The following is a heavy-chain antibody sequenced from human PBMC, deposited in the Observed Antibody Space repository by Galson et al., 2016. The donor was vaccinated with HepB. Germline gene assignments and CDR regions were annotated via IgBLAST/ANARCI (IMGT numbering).Heavy chain of an antibody. J-gene: IGHJ4*02. CDR3: ARDLRGMIRFFDWSTHFDS. CDR2: ISGTSTYI. D-gene: IGHD3-9*01. CDR1: GFTFNTYS. Sequence: SLRLSCAASGFTFNTYSMNWVRQAPGKGLVWVSSISGTSTYIYYADSVKGRFTISRDNAKNSLYLQMNNVRAEDTAVYYCARDLRGMIRFFDWSTHFDSWGQGTLVTVSS. V-gene: IGHV3-21*01.